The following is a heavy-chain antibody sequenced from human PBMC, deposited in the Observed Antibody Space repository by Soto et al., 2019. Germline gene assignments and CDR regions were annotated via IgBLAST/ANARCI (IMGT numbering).Heavy chain of an antibody. V-gene: IGHV3-21*01. CDR2: ISSSSSYI. J-gene: IGHJ4*02. CDR3: ARDLTYSSGWSGYLGY. D-gene: IGHD6-19*01. CDR1: GCTFSSYS. Sequence: EVQLVESGGGLVKPGGSLRLSCAASGCTFSSYSMNWVRQAPGKGLEWVSSISSSSSYIYYADSVKGRFTISRDNAKNSLYLQMNSLRAEDTAVYYCARDLTYSSGWSGYLGYWGQGTLVTVSS.